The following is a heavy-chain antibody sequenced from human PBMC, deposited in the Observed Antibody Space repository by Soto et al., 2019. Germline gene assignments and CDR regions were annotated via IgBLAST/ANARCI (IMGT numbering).Heavy chain of an antibody. Sequence: ASVKVSCKASGYTFTSYDINWVRQATGQGLEWMGWMNPNSGNTGYAQKFQGRVTMTRNTSISTAYMELSSLRSEDTAVYYCARGIFGVVIADYYYYYMDFWGKRSTVTVSS. D-gene: IGHD3-3*01. J-gene: IGHJ6*03. CDR1: GYTFTSYD. V-gene: IGHV1-8*01. CDR3: ARGIFGVVIADYYYYYMDF. CDR2: MNPNSGNT.